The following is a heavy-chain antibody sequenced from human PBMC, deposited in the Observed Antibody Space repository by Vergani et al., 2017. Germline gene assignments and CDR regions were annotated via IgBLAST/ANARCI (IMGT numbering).Heavy chain of an antibody. D-gene: IGHD3-10*01. CDR3: ARVRITMVRGNAFDI. Sequence: QVQLVQSGAEVKKPGASVKVSCKASGYTFTSYAMHWVRQAPGQRLEGMGWINAGNGNTKYSQKFQGRVTITRDTSASTAYMELSSLRSEDTAVYYCARVRITMVRGNAFDIWGQGTMVTVSS. CDR1: GYTFTSYA. CDR2: INAGNGNT. J-gene: IGHJ3*02. V-gene: IGHV1-3*01.